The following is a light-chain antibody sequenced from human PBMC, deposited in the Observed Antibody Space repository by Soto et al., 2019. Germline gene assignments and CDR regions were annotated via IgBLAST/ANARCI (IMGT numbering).Light chain of an antibody. Sequence: QSVLTRPPSASGTPGQRVTISCSGSSSNIGSNTVNWYQQLPGTAPKLVIYSNNQRPSGVPDRFSGSKSGTSASLAISGLQSEDEADYYCATWDDSLNGHVVFGGGTKLTVL. CDR2: SNN. J-gene: IGLJ2*01. V-gene: IGLV1-44*01. CDR1: SSNIGSNT. CDR3: ATWDDSLNGHVV.